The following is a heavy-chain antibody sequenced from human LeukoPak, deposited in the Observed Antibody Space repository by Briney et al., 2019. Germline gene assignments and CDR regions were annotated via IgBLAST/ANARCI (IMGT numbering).Heavy chain of an antibody. CDR1: GGSISSYY. D-gene: IGHD3-10*01. CDR2: IYYSGST. J-gene: IGHJ4*02. CDR3: ARDVGVRGVIIMDY. Sequence: SETLSLTRTVSGGSISSYYWSWIRQPPGKGLEWIGYIYYSGSTNYNPSLKSRVTISVDTSKNQFSLKLSSVTAADTAVYYCARDVGVRGVIIMDYWGQGTLVTVSS. V-gene: IGHV4-59*01.